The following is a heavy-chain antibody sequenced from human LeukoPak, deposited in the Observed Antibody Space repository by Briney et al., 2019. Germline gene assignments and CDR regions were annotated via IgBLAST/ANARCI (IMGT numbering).Heavy chain of an antibody. Sequence: ASLKVSCKASGYXFTDYYIHWVRQAPGQGLEWMGWINPNSGGTNHAQKFQGRVTMTKDTSISTAYMELSRLRSDDTAVYFCARAIAVVDYWGQGTLVTVSS. J-gene: IGHJ4*02. V-gene: IGHV1-2*02. CDR2: INPNSGGT. CDR3: ARAIAVVDY. CDR1: GYXFTDYY. D-gene: IGHD6-19*01.